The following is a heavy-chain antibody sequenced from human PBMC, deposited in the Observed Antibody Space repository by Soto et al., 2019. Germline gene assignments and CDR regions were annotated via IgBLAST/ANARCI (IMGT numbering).Heavy chain of an antibody. Sequence: ASVKVSCKASGYTFTGYYMHWVRQAPGQGLEWMGWINPNSGGTNYAQKFQGRVTMTRDTSISTAYMELSRLRSDDTAVYYCASQPYDSSGYYWYYFDYWGQGTLVT. J-gene: IGHJ4*02. CDR1: GYTFTGYY. D-gene: IGHD3-22*01. CDR2: INPNSGGT. V-gene: IGHV1-2*02. CDR3: ASQPYDSSGYYWYYFDY.